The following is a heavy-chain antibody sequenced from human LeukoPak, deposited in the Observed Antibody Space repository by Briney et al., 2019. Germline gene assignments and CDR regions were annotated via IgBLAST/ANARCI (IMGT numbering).Heavy chain of an antibody. D-gene: IGHD6-19*01. Sequence: GGSLRLSCAASGFSFNTYTMNWVRQAPGKGLEWVSYLSSTNTYISYADSVKGRFTISRDNSKNSLYLQMNSLRAEDTAVYYCARYTSGWNGLYSRYMDVWGRGTTVIVS. CDR3: ARYTSGWNGLYSRYMDV. CDR1: GFSFNTYT. V-gene: IGHV3-21*01. CDR2: LSSTNTYI. J-gene: IGHJ6*03.